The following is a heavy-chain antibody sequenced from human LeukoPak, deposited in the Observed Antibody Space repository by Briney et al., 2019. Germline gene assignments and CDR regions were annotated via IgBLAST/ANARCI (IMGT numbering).Heavy chain of an antibody. J-gene: IGHJ4*02. Sequence: QPGGSLRLSCAASGFTFSSYAMSWVRQAPGKGLEWVSAISGSGGSTYYADSVKGRFTISRDNSKNTLYPQMNSLRAEDTAVYYCAKSPFRATTSFYWGQGTLVTVSS. V-gene: IGHV3-23*01. CDR1: GFTFSSYA. CDR3: AKSPFRATTSFY. CDR2: ISGSGGST. D-gene: IGHD4-17*01.